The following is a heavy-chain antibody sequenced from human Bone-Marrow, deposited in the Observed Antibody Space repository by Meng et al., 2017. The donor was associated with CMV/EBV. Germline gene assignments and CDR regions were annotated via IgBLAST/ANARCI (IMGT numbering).Heavy chain of an antibody. V-gene: IGHV1-18*01. CDR2: ISAYNGNT. J-gene: IGHJ6*02. CDR3: ARDAIVVVPAAITDYYYYYGRDV. CDR1: GYTFTSYG. Sequence: ASVKVSCKASGYTFTSYGISWVRQAPGQGLEWMGWISAYNGNTNYAQKLQGRVTMTTDTSTSTAYMELRSLRSDDTAVYYCARDAIVVVPAAITDYYYYYGRDVWGQGTTVTVSS. D-gene: IGHD2-2*01.